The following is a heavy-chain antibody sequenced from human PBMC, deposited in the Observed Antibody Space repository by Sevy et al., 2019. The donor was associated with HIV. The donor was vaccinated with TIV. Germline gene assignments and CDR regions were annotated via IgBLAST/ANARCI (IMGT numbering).Heavy chain of an antibody. J-gene: IGHJ4*02. V-gene: IGHV3-11*01. CDR1: GFTFSDYY. D-gene: IGHD1-26*01. CDR3: ARDKPGSYYFDY. CDR2: VSSSGSTI. Sequence: GGSLRLSCAASGFTFSDYYMSWIRRAPGKGLEWVSYVSSSGSTIYYADSVKGRFTISRDNAKNSLYLQMNSLRAEDTAVYYCARDKPGSYYFDYWGQGTLVTVSS.